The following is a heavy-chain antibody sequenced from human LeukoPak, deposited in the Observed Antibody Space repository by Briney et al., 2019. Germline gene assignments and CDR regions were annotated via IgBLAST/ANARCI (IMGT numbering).Heavy chain of an antibody. J-gene: IGHJ4*02. CDR1: GGSISSGSYY. CDR2: IYASGST. V-gene: IGHV4-61*02. Sequence: SETLSLTCTVSGGSISSGSYYWSWIRQPAGKGLEWIGRIYASGSTNYNPSLKSRVTISVDTSKSQFSLKLSSVTAADTAVYYCARDNGGQLVQGFDYWGQGTLVTVSS. D-gene: IGHD6-13*01. CDR3: ARDNGGQLVQGFDY.